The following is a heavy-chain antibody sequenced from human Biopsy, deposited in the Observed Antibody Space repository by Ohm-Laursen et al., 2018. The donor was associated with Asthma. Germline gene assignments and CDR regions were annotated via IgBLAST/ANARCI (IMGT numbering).Heavy chain of an antibody. D-gene: IGHD3-3*01. CDR3: ARDVMEWYLHAFDF. J-gene: IGHJ4*02. CDR2: GGSYYDGGLK. CDR1: GFTFRSYA. V-gene: IGHV3-30-3*01. Sequence: SSLRLSCAASGFTFRSYAMHWVRQAPGKGLEWVAVGGSYYDGGLKYYADSVNGRFTVSRDDSKNTLYLQMNSLRPEDSAVYYCARDVMEWYLHAFDFWGQGTLVTVSS.